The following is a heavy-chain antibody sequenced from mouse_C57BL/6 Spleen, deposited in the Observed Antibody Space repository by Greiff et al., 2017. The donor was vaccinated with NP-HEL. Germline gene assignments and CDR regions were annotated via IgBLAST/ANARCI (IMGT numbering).Heavy chain of an antibody. V-gene: IGHV7-3*01. Sequence: EVKLVESGGGLVQPGGSLSLSCAASGFTFTDYYMSWVRQPPGKALEWLGFIRNKANGYTTEYSASVKGRFTISRDNSQSILYLQMNALRAEDSATYYCARSEGGHWPFAYWGQGTLVTVSA. CDR2: IRNKANGYTT. D-gene: IGHD3-3*01. CDR1: GFTFTDYY. J-gene: IGHJ3*01. CDR3: ARSEGGHWPFAY.